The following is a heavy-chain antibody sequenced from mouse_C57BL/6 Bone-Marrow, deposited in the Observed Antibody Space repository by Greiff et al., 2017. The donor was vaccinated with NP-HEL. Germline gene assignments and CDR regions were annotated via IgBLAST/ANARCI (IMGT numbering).Heavy chain of an antibody. D-gene: IGHD2-3*01. CDR3: ARGKRWLPAY. CDR2: IDPSDSYT. J-gene: IGHJ3*01. V-gene: IGHV1-69*01. Sequence: VQLQQPGAELVMPGASVKLSCKASGYTFTSYWMHWVKQRPGQGLEWIGEIDPSDSYTNYNQKFKGKSTLTVDKSSSTAYMQLSSLTSEDSAVYYCARGKRWLPAYWGQGTLVTVSA. CDR1: GYTFTSYW.